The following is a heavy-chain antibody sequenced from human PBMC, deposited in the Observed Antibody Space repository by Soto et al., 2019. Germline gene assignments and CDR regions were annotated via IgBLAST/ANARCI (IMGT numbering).Heavy chain of an antibody. CDR2: TYYRSKWYN. CDR1: GDSVSSNSAA. CDR3: ARSYYYGSGSYYPNYYYYYMDV. J-gene: IGHJ6*03. Sequence: QVQLQQSGPGLVKPSQTLSLTCAISGDSVSSNSAAWNWIRQSPSRGLEWLGRTYYRSKWYNDYEVSVNSRITINPDTSKNQCSLQLNSVTPEDTAVYYCARSYYYGSGSYYPNYYYYYMDVWGKGTTVTVSS. V-gene: IGHV6-1*01. D-gene: IGHD3-10*01.